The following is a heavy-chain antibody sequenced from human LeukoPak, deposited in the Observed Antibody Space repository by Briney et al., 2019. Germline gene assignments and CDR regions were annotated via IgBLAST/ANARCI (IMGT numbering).Heavy chain of an antibody. CDR3: ARSGYYDSSGYRDYFDY. J-gene: IGHJ4*02. D-gene: IGHD3-22*01. Sequence: SETLSLTCTVSGGSISSYYWSWIRQPPGKGREWIGYIYYSGSTNYNPSLKSRVTISVDTSKNQFSLKLSSVTAADTAVYYCARSGYYDSSGYRDYFDYWGQGTLVTVSS. CDR1: GGSISSYY. V-gene: IGHV4-59*01. CDR2: IYYSGST.